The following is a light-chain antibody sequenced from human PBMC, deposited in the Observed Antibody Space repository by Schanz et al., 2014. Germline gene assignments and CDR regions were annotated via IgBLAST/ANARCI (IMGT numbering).Light chain of an antibody. V-gene: IGKV3-15*01. CDR1: QSVSSN. CDR2: GAS. CDR3: LQYDSSPQT. Sequence: EIVMTQSPATLSVSPGERATLSCRASQSVSSNLAWYQQKPGQAPRLLIYGASTRATGIPARFSGSGSGTEFTLTISSLQSEDFAVYFCLQYDSSPQTFGQGTKVEIK. J-gene: IGKJ1*01.